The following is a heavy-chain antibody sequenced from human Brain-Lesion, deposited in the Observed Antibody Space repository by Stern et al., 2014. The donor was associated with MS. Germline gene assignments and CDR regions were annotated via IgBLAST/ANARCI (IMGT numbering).Heavy chain of an antibody. D-gene: IGHD4-23*01. CDR3: ARVPGGVFGGMDV. J-gene: IGHJ6*02. V-gene: IGHV1-2*04. CDR2: INPYSGDT. Sequence: VQLVQSGAEVKKPGASVKVSCKASGYTFTDYFMHWVRQAPGQGLEWLAWINPYSGDTKYAQKFQGWVTMTRDTSISTAYMELSILRSDDTAVYYGARVPGGVFGGMDVWGQGTTV. CDR1: GYTFTDYF.